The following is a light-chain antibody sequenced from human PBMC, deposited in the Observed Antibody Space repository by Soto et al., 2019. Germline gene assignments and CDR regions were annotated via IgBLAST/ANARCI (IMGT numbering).Light chain of an antibody. CDR3: QSYDSSLSWV. Sequence: QSVLTQPPSVSGAPGQRVTISCTGSSSNIGAGYDVHWYQQLPGTAPKLLIYGNSNRPSGVPDRLSGSKSGNSASLAITGLQAEDEADYYCQSYDSSLSWVFGGGTKLTVL. J-gene: IGLJ3*02. CDR2: GNS. CDR1: SSNIGAGYD. V-gene: IGLV1-40*01.